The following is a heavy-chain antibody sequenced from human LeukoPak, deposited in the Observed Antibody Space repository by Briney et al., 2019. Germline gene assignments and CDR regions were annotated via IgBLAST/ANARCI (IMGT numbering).Heavy chain of an antibody. V-gene: IGHV3-20*04. CDR2: INWNGGST. D-gene: IGHD5-18*01. J-gene: IGHJ6*03. CDR3: ARGRIQLWFVEVGRKSYYYYYMDV. Sequence: RPGGSLRLSCAASGFTFDDYGMSWVRQAPGKGLEWVSGINWNGGSTGYADSVKGRFTISRDNAKNSLYLQMNSLRTEDTALYYCARGRIQLWFVEVGRKSYYYYYMDVWGKGTTVTVSS. CDR1: GFTFDDYG.